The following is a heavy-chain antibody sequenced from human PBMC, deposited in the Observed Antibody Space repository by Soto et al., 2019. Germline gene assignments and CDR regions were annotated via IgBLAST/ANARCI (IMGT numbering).Heavy chain of an antibody. CDR1: GFTFSSRA. Sequence: EVQLLDSGGGLVQPGESLRLSCAASGFTFSSRAMTWIRQTPGKGLEWVSTISGNGGDTFYADSMRGRVTISRDNSKSTLYLQMDGLRVEDTALYYCAIGGHMSWFEHWGQGTLVTVSS. V-gene: IGHV3-23*01. D-gene: IGHD3-16*01. CDR2: ISGNGGDT. CDR3: AIGGHMSWFEH. J-gene: IGHJ5*02.